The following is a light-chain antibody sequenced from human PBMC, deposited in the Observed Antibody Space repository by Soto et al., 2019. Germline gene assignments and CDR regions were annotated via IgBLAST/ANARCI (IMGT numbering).Light chain of an antibody. J-gene: IGKJ1*01. CDR1: QSVSSSY. CDR3: QQYCSSPRT. Sequence: EIVLTQSPGTLSLSPGERATLSCRASQSVSSSYLAWYQQKPGQAPRLLIYGASTRATGIPDGFSGSGSGTDFTLTISRLEPEDVAVYYCQQYCSSPRTFGRGTKVEIK. V-gene: IGKV3-20*01. CDR2: GAS.